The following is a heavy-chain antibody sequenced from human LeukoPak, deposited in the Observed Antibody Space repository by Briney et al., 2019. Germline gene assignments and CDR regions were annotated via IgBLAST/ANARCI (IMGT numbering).Heavy chain of an antibody. D-gene: IGHD3-10*01. CDR2: ISAYNGNT. J-gene: IGHJ5*02. CDR3: ARVRITMVRGVIGWFDP. CDR1: GYTFTSYG. Sequence: ASVKVSCMASGYTFTSYGISWVRQAPGQGLEWMGWISAYNGNTNYAQKLQGRVTMTTDTSTSTAYMELRSLRSDGTDVYYCARVRITMVRGVIGWFDPWGQGTLVTVSS. V-gene: IGHV1-18*04.